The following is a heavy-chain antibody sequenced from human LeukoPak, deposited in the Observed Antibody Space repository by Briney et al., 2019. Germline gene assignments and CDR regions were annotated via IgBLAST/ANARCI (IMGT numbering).Heavy chain of an antibody. V-gene: IGHV4-39*01. CDR3: ARIWPGEDYWSGSYYDYYMDV. CDR1: GGSISSSSYY. D-gene: IGHD3-3*01. Sequence: SETLSLTCTVSGGSISSSSYYWGWIRQPPGRGLEWIGSIYYSGSTYYNPSLKSRVSISVDTSKIPFSLKLSSVTAADTAVYYCARIWPGEDYWSGSYYDYYMDVWGKGTTVTVSS. J-gene: IGHJ6*03. CDR2: IYYSGST.